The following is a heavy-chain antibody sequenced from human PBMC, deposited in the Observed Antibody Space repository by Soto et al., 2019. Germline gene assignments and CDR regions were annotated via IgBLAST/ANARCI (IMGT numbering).Heavy chain of an antibody. D-gene: IGHD4-17*01. J-gene: IGHJ4*02. V-gene: IGHV3-9*01. CDR2: ISWKTGNI. CDR3: AEARDYWYFDN. Sequence: EVQLVESGGGLVQPGRSLRLSCAASGITFDDYAMHWVRQAPGKGLEWVSAISWKTGNIAYADSVKGRFTISRDNAKNSLYLQMNSLRAEDTAMYYCAEARDYWYFDNWGQGTLVTVSS. CDR1: GITFDDYA.